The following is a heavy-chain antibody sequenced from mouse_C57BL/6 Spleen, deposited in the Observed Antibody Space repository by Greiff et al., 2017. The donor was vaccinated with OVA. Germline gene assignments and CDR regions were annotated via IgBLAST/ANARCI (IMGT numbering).Heavy chain of an antibody. J-gene: IGHJ3*01. D-gene: IGHD1-1*01. CDR1: GYTFTSYW. Sequence: QVQLQQPGAELVRPGSSVKLSCKASGYTFTSYWMHWVKQRPIQGLEWIGNIDPSDSETHYNQKFKDKATLTVDKSSSTAYMQLSSLTSEDSAVYYGARDYYYGSSYPGRFAYWGQGTLVTVSA. V-gene: IGHV1-52*01. CDR3: ARDYYYGSSYPGRFAY. CDR2: IDPSDSET.